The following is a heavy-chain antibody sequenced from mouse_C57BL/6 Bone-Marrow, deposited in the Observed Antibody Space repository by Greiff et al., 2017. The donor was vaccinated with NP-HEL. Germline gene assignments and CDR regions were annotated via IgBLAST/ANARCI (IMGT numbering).Heavy chain of an antibody. V-gene: IGHV1-63*01. Sequence: LQESGAELVRPGTSVKMSCKASGYTFTNYWIGWAKQRPGHGLEWIGDIYPGGGYTNYNEKFKGKATLTADKSSSTAYMQFSSLTSEDSAIYYCARKWDYDWYFDVWGTGTTVTVSS. CDR3: ARKWDYDWYFDV. CDR2: IYPGGGYT. J-gene: IGHJ1*03. CDR1: GYTFTNYW. D-gene: IGHD2-4*01.